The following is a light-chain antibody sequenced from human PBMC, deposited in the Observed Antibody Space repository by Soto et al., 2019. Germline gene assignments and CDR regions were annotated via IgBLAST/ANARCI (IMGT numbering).Light chain of an antibody. V-gene: IGLV2-8*01. Sequence: QSVLTQPPSASGSPGQSVAISCTGTSSDVGGYNYVSWYQQHPGKAPKLMIYEVNKRPSGVPDRFSGSKSGNTASLTVSGLQAEDEADYYCSSYAGSRNVFGTGTE. CDR2: EVN. CDR1: SSDVGGYNY. J-gene: IGLJ1*01. CDR3: SSYAGSRNV.